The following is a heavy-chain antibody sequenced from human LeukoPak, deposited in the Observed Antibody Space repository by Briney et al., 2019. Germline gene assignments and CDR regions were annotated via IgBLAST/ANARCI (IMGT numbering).Heavy chain of an antibody. D-gene: IGHD3-16*01. Sequence: GGSLRLSCAASGFTFSNFWMTWVRQAPGQGLEWVATIKKDGSGQFYVDSVKGRFTSSRDNAKSSLSLQMNSLKGEDTAVYYCARGSSWGSDYWGQGTLVTVSS. J-gene: IGHJ4*02. CDR1: GFTFSNFW. CDR2: IKKDGSGQ. V-gene: IGHV3-7*03. CDR3: ARGSSWGSDY.